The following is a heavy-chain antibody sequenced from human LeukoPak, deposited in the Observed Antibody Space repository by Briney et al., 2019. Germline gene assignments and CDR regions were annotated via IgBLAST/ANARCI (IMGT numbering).Heavy chain of an antibody. J-gene: IGHJ4*02. V-gene: IGHV4-30-2*01. D-gene: IGHD3-9*01. CDR2: IYHSGST. Sequence: SQTLSLTCAVSGGSISSGGYSWSWIRQPPGKGLEWIGYIYHSGSTYYNPSLKSRVTISVDRSKNQFSLKLSSVTAADTAVYCCARGADILSPHFDYWGQGTLVTVSS. CDR1: GGSISSGGYS. CDR3: ARGADILSPHFDY.